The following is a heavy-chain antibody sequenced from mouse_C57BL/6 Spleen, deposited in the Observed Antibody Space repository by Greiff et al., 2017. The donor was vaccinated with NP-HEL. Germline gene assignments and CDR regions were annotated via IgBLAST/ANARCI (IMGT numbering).Heavy chain of an antibody. CDR1: GYSITSGYD. V-gene: IGHV3-1*01. J-gene: IGHJ1*03. CDR3: AREGRDYDYDGDWYFDV. Sequence: EVKLQESGPGMVKPSQSLSLTCTVTGYSITSGYDWHWIRHFPGNKLEWMGYISYSGSTNYNPSLKSRISITHDTSKNHFFLKLNSVTTEDTATYYCAREGRDYDYDGDWYFDVWGTGTTVTVSS. CDR2: ISYSGST. D-gene: IGHD2-4*01.